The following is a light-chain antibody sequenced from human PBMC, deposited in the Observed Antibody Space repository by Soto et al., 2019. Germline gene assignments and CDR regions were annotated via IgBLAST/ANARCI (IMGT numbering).Light chain of an antibody. Sequence: DIQMTQSPSTLSASVGDRVTITCRASQSISSWLAWYQQKPGKAPKLLIYYASSLESGVPSRFSGSGSGTEFALTISSRELDDFAPYDCQQYNIYCAMITFGRGTKLEIK. V-gene: IGKV1-5*01. CDR3: QQYNIYCAMIT. J-gene: IGKJ2*01. CDR1: QSISSW. CDR2: YAS.